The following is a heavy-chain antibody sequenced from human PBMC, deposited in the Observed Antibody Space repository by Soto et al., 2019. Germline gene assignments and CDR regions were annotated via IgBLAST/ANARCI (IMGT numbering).Heavy chain of an antibody. V-gene: IGHV4-34*01. J-gene: IGHJ6*03. Sequence: TSETLSLTCAVYGGSFSGYYWSWIRQPPGKGLEWIGEIIDSGSTNYSPSLKSRVTISVDTSKKQFSLKLTSVTAADTAVYYCARGNTGLGYYYYYMDVWGKGTTVTVSS. CDR3: ARGNTGLGYYYYYMDV. D-gene: IGHD7-27*01. CDR1: GGSFSGYY. CDR2: IIDSGST.